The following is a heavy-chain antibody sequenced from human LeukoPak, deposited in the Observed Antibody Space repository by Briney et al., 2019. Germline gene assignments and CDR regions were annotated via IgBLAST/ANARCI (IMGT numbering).Heavy chain of an antibody. Sequence: GASVKISCKASGYTFSSYAMNWVRQAPGQGLEWMGWINTNTGNPTYAQGFTGRFVFSLDTSVSTAYLQISSLKAEDTAVYYCARALVRGVRATLTGYWGQGTLVTVSS. CDR1: GYTFSSYA. D-gene: IGHD3-10*01. CDR3: ARALVRGVRATLTGY. V-gene: IGHV7-4-1*02. CDR2: INTNTGNP. J-gene: IGHJ4*02.